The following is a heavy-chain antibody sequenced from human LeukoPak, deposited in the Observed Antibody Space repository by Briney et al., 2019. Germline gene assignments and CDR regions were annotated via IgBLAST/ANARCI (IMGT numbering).Heavy chain of an antibody. J-gene: IGHJ4*02. CDR1: GGTFSSYA. CDR2: IIPIFGTA. Sequence: AVKVSCKASGGTFSSYAISWVRQAPGQGLEWMGGIIPIFGTANYAQKFQGRVTITADESTSTAYMELSSLRSEDTAVYYCARDIVGATGFDYWGQGTLVTVSS. V-gene: IGHV1-69*13. CDR3: ARDIVGATGFDY. D-gene: IGHD1-26*01.